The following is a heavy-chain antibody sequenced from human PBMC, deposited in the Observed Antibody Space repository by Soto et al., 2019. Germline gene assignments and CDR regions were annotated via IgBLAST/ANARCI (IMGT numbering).Heavy chain of an antibody. CDR1: GYTFTTYS. J-gene: IGHJ5*02. Sequence: QVQLVQSGAEVKKPGASVKVSCKASGYTFTTYSIHWVRQAPGQRLEWMGWINVGNGNTKYSQKLQARVTITRDTSASTAYMELSSLRSEVTAVYYCASKTGGWFDPWGQGTLVTVSS. CDR3: ASKTGGWFDP. V-gene: IGHV1-3*01. D-gene: IGHD1-1*01. CDR2: INVGNGNT.